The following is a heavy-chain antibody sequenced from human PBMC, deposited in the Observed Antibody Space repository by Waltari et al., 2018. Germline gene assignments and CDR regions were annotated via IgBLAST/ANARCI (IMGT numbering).Heavy chain of an antibody. CDR1: GFSFSTFG. J-gene: IGHJ5*02. V-gene: IGHV3-30*02. Sequence: QVSLVESGGGVVRPGGSLRLACTASGFSFSTFGIHWIRQAPGKGLEWVAYVRYDGNNQEYADSVKGRFTISRYNSKNTLYLQMNSLTLEDTALYFCAKGLGTVTDLWGQGTVVTVSS. CDR2: VRYDGNNQ. D-gene: IGHD1-1*01. CDR3: AKGLGTVTDL.